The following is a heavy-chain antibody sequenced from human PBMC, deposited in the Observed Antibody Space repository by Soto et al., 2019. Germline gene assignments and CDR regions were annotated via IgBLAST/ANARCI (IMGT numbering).Heavy chain of an antibody. CDR2: IWHDGSNK. V-gene: IGHV3-33*01. J-gene: IGHJ4*02. Sequence: GGSLRLSCAASGVIFSNFGMHWVRQAPGKGLEWMGIIWHDGSNKYYADSVEGRFTISRDNSKNTVYLQMNSLRGEDTGIYYCAGFYVAAGAAPLEYRGQGTLVTVSS. CDR1: GVIFSNFG. D-gene: IGHD1-26*01. CDR3: AGFYVAAGAAPLEY.